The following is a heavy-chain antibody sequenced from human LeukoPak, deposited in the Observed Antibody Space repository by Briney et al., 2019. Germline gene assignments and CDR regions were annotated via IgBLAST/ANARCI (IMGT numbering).Heavy chain of an antibody. Sequence: GGSLRLSCAASGFTFSNSWMGWVRQAPGKGLEWVANIKQDGSEKYYVDSVKGRFTISRDNAKNSLYLYMNSLRAEDTAVYYCARGQSNPTVTTMYFDHWGQGDLVTVSS. V-gene: IGHV3-7*01. J-gene: IGHJ4*02. CDR1: GFTFSNSW. D-gene: IGHD4-17*01. CDR2: IKQDGSEK. CDR3: ARGQSNPTVTTMYFDH.